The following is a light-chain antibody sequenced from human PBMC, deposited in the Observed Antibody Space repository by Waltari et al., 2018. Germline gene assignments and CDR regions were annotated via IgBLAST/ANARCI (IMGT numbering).Light chain of an antibody. J-gene: IGLJ2*01. V-gene: IGLV3-19*01. CDR3: HSRDASGVAGS. Sequence: SSELTQDPAVSVAMGQTVRITCQGDSLRSYYASWYQQRTGQAPILVIYDKNNRPSGVPDRFSGSSSHNTGSLTNTGAQAEDEASYYCHSRDASGVAGSFGGGTKLTVL. CDR1: SLRSYY. CDR2: DKN.